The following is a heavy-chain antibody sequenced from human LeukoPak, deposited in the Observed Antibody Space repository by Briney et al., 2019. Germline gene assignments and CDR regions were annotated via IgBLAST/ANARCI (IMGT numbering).Heavy chain of an antibody. CDR3: ARDYIVGAKRGDY. J-gene: IGHJ4*02. D-gene: IGHD1-26*01. V-gene: IGHV3-23*01. Sequence: GGSLRLSCAASGFTFSSYAMSWVRQAPGKGLEWVSGITGSGGSTYYADSVKGRFTSSRDNFKNTLYLQMNSLRAEDTAVYYCARDYIVGAKRGDYWGQGTLVTVSS. CDR2: ITGSGGST. CDR1: GFTFSSYA.